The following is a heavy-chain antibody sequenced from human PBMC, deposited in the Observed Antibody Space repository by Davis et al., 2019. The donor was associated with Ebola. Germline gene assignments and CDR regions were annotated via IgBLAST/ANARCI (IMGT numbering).Heavy chain of an antibody. J-gene: IGHJ4*02. Sequence: GESLKISCAASGFTFSCSAMHWVRQASGKGLEWVGRIRSKANSYATAYAASVKGRFTISRDDSKNTAYLQMNSLKTEDTAVYYCTGTIGGADYWGQGTLVTVSS. CDR1: GFTFSCSA. D-gene: IGHD1-7*01. V-gene: IGHV3-73*01. CDR2: IRSKANSYAT. CDR3: TGTIGGADY.